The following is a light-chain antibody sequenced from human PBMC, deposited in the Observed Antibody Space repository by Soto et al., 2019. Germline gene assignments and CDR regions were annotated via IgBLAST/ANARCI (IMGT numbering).Light chain of an antibody. CDR1: QSVSSY. CDR2: DAS. J-gene: IGKJ1*01. V-gene: IGKV3-11*01. Sequence: ILLTPSPATLSLSPGERATLSCMARQSVSSYFAWYSKKPGQAPRLLIYDASNRATGIPARFSGSGSGTDFTLTISSLEPEDFAVYYCQQRSNWPQWTFGQGTQVEIK. CDR3: QQRSNWPQWT.